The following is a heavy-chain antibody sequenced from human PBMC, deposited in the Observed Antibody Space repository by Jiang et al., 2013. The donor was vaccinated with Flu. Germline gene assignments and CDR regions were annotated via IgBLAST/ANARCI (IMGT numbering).Heavy chain of an antibody. D-gene: IGHD2-8*01. Sequence: QLVESGGNWVQPGGSLRLSCVTSGFAFNDHYMDWVRQAPGKGLEWVGRITYRGDTDYAASVRGRFTISRDPSKKSVYLEMSSLKTEDTAVYYCARTNGFYYYYGMDVWGQGTTVTVSS. V-gene: IGHV3-72*01. CDR1: GFAFNDHY. J-gene: IGHJ6*02. CDR2: ITYRGDT. CDR3: ARTNGFYYYYGMDV.